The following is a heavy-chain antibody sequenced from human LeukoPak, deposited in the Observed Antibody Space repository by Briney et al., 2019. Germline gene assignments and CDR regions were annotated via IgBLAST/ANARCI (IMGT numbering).Heavy chain of an antibody. D-gene: IGHD3-22*01. CDR3: ARGKGGSGYYYYFDY. CDR1: GFTFSSYA. Sequence: PGGSLRLSCAASGFTFSSYAMSWVRQAPGKGLEWVSAISGSGGSTYYADSVKGRFTISTDNSKNSLYLQMNSLRAEDTAVYYCARGKGGSGYYYYFDYWGQGTLVTVS. J-gene: IGHJ4*02. V-gene: IGHV3-23*01. CDR2: ISGSGGST.